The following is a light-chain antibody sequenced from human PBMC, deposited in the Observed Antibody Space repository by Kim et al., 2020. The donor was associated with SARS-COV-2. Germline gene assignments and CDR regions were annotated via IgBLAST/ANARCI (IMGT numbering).Light chain of an antibody. CDR2: DAS. CDR3: QQRSNWPLT. CDR1: QGLSRS. V-gene: IGKV3-11*01. Sequence: PGEAASLSCRARQGLSRSFAWYQHKPGQAPRLLIYDASKRATGIPARFSGSGSGTDFTLTISSLEPEDFAVYYCQQRSNWPLTFGGGTKLDIK. J-gene: IGKJ4*01.